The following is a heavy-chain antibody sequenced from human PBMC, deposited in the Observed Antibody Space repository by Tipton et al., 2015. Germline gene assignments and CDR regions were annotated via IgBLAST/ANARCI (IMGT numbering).Heavy chain of an antibody. Sequence: TLSLTCNVFGGSISRSDYYWGWIRQPPGKGLEWIGNMFYSGSAYYNPALNSRVTISVDTSENQFSLRLSSVTAADTAVYYCACQDYDSLTRDYQTVDYWGQGTLVTVSS. J-gene: IGHJ4*02. V-gene: IGHV4-39*01. CDR2: MFYSGSA. CDR3: ACQDYDSLTRDYQTVDY. D-gene: IGHD3-9*01. CDR1: GGSISRSDYY.